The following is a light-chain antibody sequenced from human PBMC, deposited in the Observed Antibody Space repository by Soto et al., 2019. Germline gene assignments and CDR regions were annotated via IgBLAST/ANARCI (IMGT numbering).Light chain of an antibody. CDR3: QQYNSYWT. J-gene: IGKJ1*01. CDR2: KAS. Sequence: SPSTLSASVGDRVTITCRASQSISSWLAWYQQKPGKAPKLLIYKASSLESGVPSRFSGSGSGTEFTLTISSLQPDDFATYYCQQYNSYWTFGQGTKVDIK. V-gene: IGKV1-5*03. CDR1: QSISSW.